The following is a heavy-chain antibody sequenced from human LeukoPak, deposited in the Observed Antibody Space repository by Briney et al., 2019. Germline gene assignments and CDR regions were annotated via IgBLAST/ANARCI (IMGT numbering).Heavy chain of an antibody. J-gene: IGHJ4*02. CDR3: ARGRSSWYVFDY. V-gene: IGHV1-8*01. D-gene: IGHD6-13*01. CDR2: MNPNSGNA. Sequence: ASVKVSCKASGYTFTSYDINWVRQATGQGLEWMGWMNPNSGNAGYAQKLQGRVTMTRDTSISTAYMELSSLRSDDTAVYYCARGRSSWYVFDYWGQGTLVTVSS. CDR1: GYTFTSYD.